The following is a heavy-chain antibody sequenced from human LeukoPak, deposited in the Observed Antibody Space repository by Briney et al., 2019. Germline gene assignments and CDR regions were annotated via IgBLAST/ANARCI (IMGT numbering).Heavy chain of an antibody. CDR3: ARGASPSMYYFDY. J-gene: IGHJ4*02. Sequence: PGGSLRLSCAASGFTFSDYYMSWIRQAPGKGLKWVSYISSSGSTIYYADSVKGRFTISRDNAKNSLYLQMNSLRAEDTAVYYCARGASPSMYYFDYWGQGTLVTVSS. CDR1: GFTFSDYY. CDR2: ISSSGSTI. V-gene: IGHV3-11*01. D-gene: IGHD1-26*01.